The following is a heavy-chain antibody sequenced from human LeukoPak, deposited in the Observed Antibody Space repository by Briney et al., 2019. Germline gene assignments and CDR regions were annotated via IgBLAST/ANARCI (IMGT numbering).Heavy chain of an antibody. Sequence: SETLSLTCTVSGGSISSSSYYWGWIRQPPGKGLEWIGEITPSGSTNYNPSLKSRVSISIDTSQKKLSLRLTSVTAADSAVYYCASSFYYDSRDYWGQGTLVTVSS. CDR3: ASSFYYDSRDY. CDR2: ITPSGST. CDR1: GGSISSSSYY. J-gene: IGHJ4*02. V-gene: IGHV4-39*07. D-gene: IGHD3-22*01.